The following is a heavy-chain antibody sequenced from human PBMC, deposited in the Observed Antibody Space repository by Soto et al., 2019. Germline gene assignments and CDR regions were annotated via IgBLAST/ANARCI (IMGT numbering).Heavy chain of an antibody. D-gene: IGHD2-15*01. CDR2: IVPIFGTT. Sequence: QVQLVQSGSEVKKPGSSVKVSCKTSGGNFSNYAISWVRQAPGQGLEWMGGIVPIFGTTNYAQKFQGRITITADASTSTAYMDLSSLRSEDTAVYYCARPRYCSGSDCWNNFDLWGQGTLVTVSS. J-gene: IGHJ4*02. V-gene: IGHV1-69*01. CDR1: GGNFSNYA. CDR3: ARPRYCSGSDCWNNFDL.